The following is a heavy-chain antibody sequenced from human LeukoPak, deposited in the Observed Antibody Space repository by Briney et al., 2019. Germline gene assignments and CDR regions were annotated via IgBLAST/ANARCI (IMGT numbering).Heavy chain of an antibody. D-gene: IGHD3-22*01. CDR2: IRYDGSNK. V-gene: IGHV3-30*02. CDR1: GFTFSSYG. Sequence: GGSLRLSCAASGFTFSSYGMHWVRQAPGKGLEWVAFIRYDGSNKYYADSVKGRFTISRDNSKNTLYLQMNSLRAEDTAVYYCARGPTYYYDSSGYYGWFDPWGQGTLVTVSS. J-gene: IGHJ5*02. CDR3: ARGPTYYYDSSGYYGWFDP.